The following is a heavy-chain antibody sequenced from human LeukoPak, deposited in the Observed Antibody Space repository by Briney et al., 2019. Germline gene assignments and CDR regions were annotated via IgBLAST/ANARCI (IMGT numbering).Heavy chain of an antibody. CDR3: ARDPYSSGWYKDAFDI. CDR2: ISGSSSYI. CDR1: GFTFNSYW. Sequence: GGSLRLSCAASGFTFNSYWMSWVRQAPGKGLEWVSSISGSSSYINYADSVKGRFTISRDNAQNSLFLQLNSLRAEDTAVYYCARDPYSSGWYKDAFDIWGQGTMVTVSS. J-gene: IGHJ3*02. V-gene: IGHV3-21*01. D-gene: IGHD6-19*01.